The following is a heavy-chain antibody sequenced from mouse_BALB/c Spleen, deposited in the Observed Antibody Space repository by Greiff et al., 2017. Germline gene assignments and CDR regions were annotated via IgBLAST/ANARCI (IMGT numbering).Heavy chain of an antibody. V-gene: IGHV5-6-5*01. CDR2: ISSGGST. Sequence: DVKLVESGGGLVKPGGSLKLSCAASGFTFSSYAMSWVRQTPEKRLEWVASISSGGSTYYPDSVKGRFTISRDNARNILYLQMSSLRSEDTAMYYCARSWDYFDYWGQGTTLTVSS. CDR1: GFTFSSYA. D-gene: IGHD4-1*01. CDR3: ARSWDYFDY. J-gene: IGHJ2*01.